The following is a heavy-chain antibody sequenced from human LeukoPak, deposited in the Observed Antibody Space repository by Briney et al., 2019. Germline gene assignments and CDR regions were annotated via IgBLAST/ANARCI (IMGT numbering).Heavy chain of an antibody. Sequence: GGSLRLSCAASGFTFSSYAMSWLRQAPEKGLEWVSAISGSGGSTYYADSVKGRFTISRDNSKNTLYLQMSSLRAEDTAVYYCAKEEYYDSSGYYYVPLDAFDIWGQGTMVTVSS. V-gene: IGHV3-23*01. CDR3: AKEEYYDSSGYYYVPLDAFDI. D-gene: IGHD3-22*01. CDR1: GFTFSSYA. CDR2: ISGSGGST. J-gene: IGHJ3*02.